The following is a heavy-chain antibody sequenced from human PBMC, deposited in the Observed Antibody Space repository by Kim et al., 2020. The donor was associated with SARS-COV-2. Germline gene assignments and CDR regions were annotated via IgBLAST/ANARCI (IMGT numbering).Heavy chain of an antibody. V-gene: IGHV3-49*04. CDR2: IRSKAYGGTA. J-gene: IGHJ4*02. CDR3: SRSFLEAAKFDY. D-gene: IGHD2-15*01. Sequence: GGSLRLSCTASGFTFGDYAINWVRQAPGKGLEWVGFIRSKAYGGTAEYAASVKGTFTIPRDDSKIIAYLQMNSLKTEDTAVYYCSRSFLEAAKFDYWGQGTLVTVSS. CDR1: GFTFGDYA.